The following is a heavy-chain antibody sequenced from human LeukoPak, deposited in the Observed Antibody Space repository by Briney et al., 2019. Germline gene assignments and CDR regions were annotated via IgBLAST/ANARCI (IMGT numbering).Heavy chain of an antibody. Sequence: PSETLSLTCTVSGGSISSGGYYWSWIRQPPGKGLEWIGYIYYSGSTYYNTSLKSRVTISVDTSKNRFSLKLSSVTAADTAVDYCARERVGYIPSCYYYYGMDVWGQGTTVTVSS. D-gene: IGHD5-18*01. V-gene: IGHV4-30-4*01. J-gene: IGHJ6*02. CDR1: GGSISSGGYY. CDR3: ARERVGYIPSCYYYYGMDV. CDR2: IYYSGST.